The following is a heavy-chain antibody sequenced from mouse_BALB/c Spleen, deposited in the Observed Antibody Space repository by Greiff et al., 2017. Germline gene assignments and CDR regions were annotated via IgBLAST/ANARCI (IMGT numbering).Heavy chain of an antibody. J-gene: IGHJ3*01. D-gene: IGHD2-4*01. V-gene: IGHV2-9*02. CDR1: GFSLTSYG. CDR3: ARLYYDYEIAY. CDR2: IWAGGST. Sequence: VQLQESGPGLVAPSQSLSITCTVSGFSLTSYGVHWVRQPPGKGLEWLGVIWAGGSTNYNSALMSRLSISKDNSKSQVFLKMNSLQTDDTAMYYCARLYYDYEIAYWGQGTLVTVSA.